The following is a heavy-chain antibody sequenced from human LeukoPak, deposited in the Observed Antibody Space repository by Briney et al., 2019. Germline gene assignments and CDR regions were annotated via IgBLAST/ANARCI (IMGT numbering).Heavy chain of an antibody. CDR1: GGSISSSSYD. CDR3: ASHRGYSYGYNY. V-gene: IGHV4-39*01. Sequence: KPSETLSLTCTVSGGSISSSSYDWGWIRQPPGKGLEWIGSIYYSGSTYYNPSLKSRVTISVDTSKNQFSLKLSSVTAAYTAVYYCASHRGYSYGYNYWGQGTLVTVSS. D-gene: IGHD5-18*01. CDR2: IYYSGST. J-gene: IGHJ4*02.